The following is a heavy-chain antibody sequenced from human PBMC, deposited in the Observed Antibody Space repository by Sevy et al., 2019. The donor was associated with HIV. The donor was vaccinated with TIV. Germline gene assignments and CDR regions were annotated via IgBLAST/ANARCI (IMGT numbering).Heavy chain of an antibody. V-gene: IGHV3-23*01. CDR2: ISGSGGST. CDR1: GFTFSIYA. Sequence: GGSLRLSCAASGFTFSIYAMSWVRQAPGKGLEWVSAISGSGGSTYYADSVKGRFTISRDNSKSTLYLQMNSLRAEDTAVYYCAKDLGRQLIAGAGYYDYWGQGTLVTVSS. D-gene: IGHD6-19*01. CDR3: AKDLGRQLIAGAGYYDY. J-gene: IGHJ4*02.